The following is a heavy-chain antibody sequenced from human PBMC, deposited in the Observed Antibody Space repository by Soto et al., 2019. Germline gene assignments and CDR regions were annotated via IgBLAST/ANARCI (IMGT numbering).Heavy chain of an antibody. V-gene: IGHV3-30*18. CDR1: GFTFSSYG. CDR3: AKDAVNCSSTSCRHWNYYYYYMDV. Sequence: PGGSLRLSCAASGFTFSSYGMHWVRQAPGKGLEWVAVISYDGSNKYYADSVKGRFTISRDNSKNTLYLQMNSLRAEDTAVYYCAKDAVNCSSTSCRHWNYYYYYMDVWGKGTTVTVSS. D-gene: IGHD2-2*01. CDR2: ISYDGSNK. J-gene: IGHJ6*03.